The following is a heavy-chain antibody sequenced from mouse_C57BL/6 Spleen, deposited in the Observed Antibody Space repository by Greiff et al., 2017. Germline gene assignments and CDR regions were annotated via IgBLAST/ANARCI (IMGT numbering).Heavy chain of an antibody. CDR2: ISYDGSN. J-gene: IGHJ2*01. CDR3: ARSYYGSSGDY. V-gene: IGHV3-6*01. D-gene: IGHD1-1*01. Sequence: ESGPGLVKPSQSLSLTCSVTGYSITSGYYWNWIRQFPGNKLEWMGYISYDGSNNYNPSLKNRISITRDTSKNQFFLKLNSVTTEDTATYYCARSYYGSSGDYWGQGTTLTVSS. CDR1: GYSITSGYY.